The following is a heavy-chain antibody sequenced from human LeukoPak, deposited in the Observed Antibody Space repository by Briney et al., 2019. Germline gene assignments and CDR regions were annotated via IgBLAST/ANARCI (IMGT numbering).Heavy chain of an antibody. V-gene: IGHV3-30*02. CDR1: GFTFSSYG. CDR2: IRYDGSNK. D-gene: IGHD3-22*01. Sequence: PGGSQRLSCAASGFTFSSYGMHWVRQAPGKGLEWVAFIRYDGSNKYYADSVKGRFTISRGNSKNTLYLQMNSLRAEDTAVYYCARYDSSGYYYGANWFDPWGQGTLVTVSS. J-gene: IGHJ5*02. CDR3: ARYDSSGYYYGANWFDP.